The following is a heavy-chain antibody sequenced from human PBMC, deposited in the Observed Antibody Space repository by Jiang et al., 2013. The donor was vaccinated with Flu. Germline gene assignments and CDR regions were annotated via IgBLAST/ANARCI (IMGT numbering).Heavy chain of an antibody. J-gene: IGHJ6*03. Sequence: PGLVKPSETLSLTCTVSGGSISSYYWSWIRQPPGKGLEWIGYIYYSGSTNYNPSLKSRVTISVDTSKNQFSLKLSSVTAADTAVYYCARDGPRYPRYYYMDVWGKGTTVTVSS. D-gene: IGHD2-2*02. V-gene: IGHV4-59*01. CDR2: IYYSGST. CDR1: GGSISSYY. CDR3: ARDGPRYPRYYYMDV.